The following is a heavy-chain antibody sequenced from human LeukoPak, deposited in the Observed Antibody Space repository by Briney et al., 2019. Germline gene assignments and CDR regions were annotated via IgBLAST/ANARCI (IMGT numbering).Heavy chain of an antibody. CDR3: ARVLIVVVSAMFAIHQPGPPGY. CDR2: INPNSGST. Sequence: ASVKVSCKSSGYTFTVYYMHGVRQAPGQGVEWMVWINPNSGSTNYAQKFQGRVTMTRDTSISTDYMELSRLRSDDTAVYYCARVLIVVVSAMFAIHQPGPPGYWGKGNLVTVSS. CDR1: GYTFTVYY. J-gene: IGHJ4*02. V-gene: IGHV1-2*02. D-gene: IGHD2-21*01.